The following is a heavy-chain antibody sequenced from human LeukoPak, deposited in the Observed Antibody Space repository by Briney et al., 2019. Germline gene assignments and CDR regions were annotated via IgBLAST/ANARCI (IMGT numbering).Heavy chain of an antibody. CDR2: ISHEGSQT. J-gene: IGHJ4*02. CDR3: ARTREPWQVLDY. D-gene: IGHD6-19*01. V-gene: IGHV3-30*03. CDR1: GFSFGSYG. Sequence: PGKSLRLSCAASGFSFGSYGIHWVRQAPGKGLEWVAVISHEGSQTYYADSVRGRFTISRDNSKNMVYLQMNSLRAEDTAAYYCARTREPWQVLDYWGQGTLVTVSS.